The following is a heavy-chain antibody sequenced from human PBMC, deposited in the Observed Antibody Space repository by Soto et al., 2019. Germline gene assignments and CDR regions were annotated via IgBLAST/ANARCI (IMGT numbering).Heavy chain of an antibody. D-gene: IGHD2-8*01. V-gene: IGHV3-33*01. CDR1: GFTFSSYG. CDR2: IWYDGSNK. CDR3: ARSLYDLDY. J-gene: IGHJ4*02. Sequence: GGSLRLSCAASGFTFSSYGMHWVRQAPGKGLEWVAVIWYDGSNKNYADSVKGRFTISRDNSKNTLYLQMNSLRVEDTAVYYCARSLYDLDYWGQGTPVTVSS.